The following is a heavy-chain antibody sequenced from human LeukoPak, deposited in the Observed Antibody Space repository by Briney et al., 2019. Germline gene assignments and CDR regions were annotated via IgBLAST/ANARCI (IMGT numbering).Heavy chain of an antibody. CDR1: GGSNSSSSYY. CDR3: ARARPRGKYSSGWYATD. J-gene: IGHJ4*02. Sequence: SETLSLTCTVSGGSNSSSSYYWGWIRQPPGKGLEWIGSIYYSGSTYYNPSLKSRVTISVDTSKNQFSLKLSSVTAADTAVYYCARARPRGKYSSGWYATDWGQGTLVTVSS. V-gene: IGHV4-39*07. CDR2: IYYSGST. D-gene: IGHD6-19*01.